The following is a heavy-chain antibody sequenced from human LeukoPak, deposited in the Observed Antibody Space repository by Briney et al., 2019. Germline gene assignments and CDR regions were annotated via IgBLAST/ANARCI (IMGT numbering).Heavy chain of an antibody. CDR2: IYPGDSDT. J-gene: IGHJ4*02. Sequence: GESLKISCKGSGYSFTSDWIGWVRQMPGKGLEWMGIIYPGDSDTRYSPSCQGQVTISADKSISTAYLQWSSLKASDTAMYYCARHRRVAGSRSGYFDYWGQGTLVTVSS. D-gene: IGHD6-19*01. V-gene: IGHV5-51*01. CDR3: ARHRRVAGSRSGYFDY. CDR1: GYSFTSDW.